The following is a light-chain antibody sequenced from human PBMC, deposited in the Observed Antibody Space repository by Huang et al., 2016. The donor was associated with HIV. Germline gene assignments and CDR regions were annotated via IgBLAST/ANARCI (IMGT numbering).Light chain of an antibody. CDR2: AAS. CDR1: QNVGSN. J-gene: IGKJ1*01. Sequence: EVLMTQSPDILSVSPGDRATFSCRASQNVGSNLAWYQQRPGQAPRLLIYAASTRATGVPARFSGGGSGTEFTLTISRLQSEDFATYYCQQYNTWPLWAFGQGTTVEI. CDR3: QQYNTWPLWA. V-gene: IGKV3-15*01.